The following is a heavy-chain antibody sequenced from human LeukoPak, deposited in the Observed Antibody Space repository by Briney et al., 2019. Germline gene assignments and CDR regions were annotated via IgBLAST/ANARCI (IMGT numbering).Heavy chain of an antibody. CDR2: IYYSGST. CDR1: GDSNSGNY. CDR3: ARAEPRITMVRGVENWFDP. Sequence: SETLSLTCTVSGDSNSGNYWSWIRQPPGKGLEWIGYIYYSGSTNYNPSLKSRVTISVDTSKNQFSLKLSSVTAADTAVYYCARAEPRITMVRGVENWFDPWGQGTLVTVSS. J-gene: IGHJ5*02. D-gene: IGHD3-10*01. V-gene: IGHV4-59*01.